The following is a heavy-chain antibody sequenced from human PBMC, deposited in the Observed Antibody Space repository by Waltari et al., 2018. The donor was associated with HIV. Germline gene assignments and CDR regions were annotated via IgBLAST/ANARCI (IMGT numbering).Heavy chain of an antibody. D-gene: IGHD1-26*01. V-gene: IGHV1-69*04. CDR3: AKSISIVGAPYAFDI. J-gene: IGHJ3*02. CDR1: GGTFSSYA. Sequence: QVQLVQSGAEVKKPGSSVKVSCKASGGTFSSYAISWVRQAPGQGLEWMGRIIPILGIANYAQKFQGRVTITADKSTSTAYMELSSLRSEDTAVYYCAKSISIVGAPYAFDIWGQGTMVTVSS. CDR2: IIPILGIA.